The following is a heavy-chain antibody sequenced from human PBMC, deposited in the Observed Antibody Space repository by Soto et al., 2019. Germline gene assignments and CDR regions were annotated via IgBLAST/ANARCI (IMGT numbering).Heavy chain of an antibody. Sequence: EVQLVESGGGLVQPGRSLRLSCAASGFTFDDYAMHWVRQAPGKGLEWVSGISWNSGGIAYADSVKGRFTISRDNAKNSLYLQMNSLRTDDMALYYCAKDICSSGGCYEDYYYYMDVWGKGTTVTVSS. J-gene: IGHJ6*03. CDR1: GFTFDDYA. V-gene: IGHV3-9*03. D-gene: IGHD2-2*01. CDR3: AKDICSSGGCYEDYYYYMDV. CDR2: ISWNSGGI.